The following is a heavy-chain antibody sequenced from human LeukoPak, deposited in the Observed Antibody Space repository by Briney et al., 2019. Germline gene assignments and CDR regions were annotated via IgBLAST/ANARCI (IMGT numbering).Heavy chain of an antibody. CDR2: ITSTSSYI. CDR1: GFTFSSHS. J-gene: IGHJ4*02. D-gene: IGHD2-15*01. V-gene: IGHV3-21*01. CDR3: ARGEVKSLVVATTDY. Sequence: EGSLRLSCAASGFTFSSHSMSWVRQAPGKGLEWVSSITSTSSYIYYADSVKGRFIISRDNPKNSLYLQMSSLRAEDTAVYYCARGEVKSLVVATTDYWGQGTLVTVSS.